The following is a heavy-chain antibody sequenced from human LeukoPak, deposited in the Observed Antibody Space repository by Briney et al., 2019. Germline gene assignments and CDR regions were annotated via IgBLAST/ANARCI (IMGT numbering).Heavy chain of an antibody. CDR3: ARVMYLAADH. J-gene: IGHJ5*02. CDR2: IYHSGST. D-gene: IGHD2-8*01. Sequence: SETLSLTCTVSGGSISSGGYYWSWIRQPPGKGLEWIGYIYHSGSTYYNPSLKSRVTISVDRSKNQFSLKLSSVTAADTAVYYCARVMYLAADHWGQGTLVTVSS. CDR1: GGSISSGGYY. V-gene: IGHV4-30-2*01.